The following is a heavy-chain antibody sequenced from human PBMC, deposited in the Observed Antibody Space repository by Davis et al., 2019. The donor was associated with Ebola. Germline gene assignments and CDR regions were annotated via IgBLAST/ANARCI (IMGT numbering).Heavy chain of an antibody. Sequence: PGGSLRLSCAASGFTFRNYAMHWVRQAPGKGLEWVAVVSHSERERFYADSVKCRFTISRDNSENTLYLQMSSLTVDDTAVYYCVRAVFHEVLDYWGQGTPVTVSS. CDR3: VRAVFHEVLDY. CDR1: GFTFRNYA. CDR2: VSHSERER. D-gene: IGHD3-3*01. V-gene: IGHV3-30*04. J-gene: IGHJ4*02.